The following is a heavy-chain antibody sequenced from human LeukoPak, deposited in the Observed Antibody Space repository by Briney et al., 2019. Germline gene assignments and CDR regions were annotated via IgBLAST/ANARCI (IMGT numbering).Heavy chain of an antibody. Sequence: ASVKVSCKASGYTFTSYSINLVRQAPGQGLEWMGWISAYNGKTKYAQKLQGRVTMTTDTSTSTAYMELRSLRSDDTAVYYCARGLGGSGSYFLTFDYWGQGTLVTVSS. CDR2: ISAYNGKT. V-gene: IGHV1-18*01. CDR3: ARGLGGSGSYFLTFDY. J-gene: IGHJ4*02. D-gene: IGHD1-26*01. CDR1: GYTFTSYS.